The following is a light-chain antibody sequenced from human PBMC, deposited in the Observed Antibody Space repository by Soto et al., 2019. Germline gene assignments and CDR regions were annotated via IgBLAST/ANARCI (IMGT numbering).Light chain of an antibody. J-gene: IGLJ3*02. CDR3: QTWGTGIWV. V-gene: IGLV4-69*01. Sequence: QPVLTQSPSASASLGGSVKLTCILSSGHSSYAIAWHQQQPEKGPRYLMKLNSDGSHSKGDGIPYRFSGSSSGAERYLTISSLQSEDDADYYCQTWGTGIWVFGGGTKVTVL. CDR1: SGHSSYA. CDR2: LNSDGSH.